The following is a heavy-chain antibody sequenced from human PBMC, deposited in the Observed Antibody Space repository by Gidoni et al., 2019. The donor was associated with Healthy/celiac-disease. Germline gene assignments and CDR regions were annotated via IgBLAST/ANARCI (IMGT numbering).Heavy chain of an antibody. J-gene: IGHJ4*02. CDR3: AKDREGYSYGAPGDY. Sequence: QVQLVESGGGVVQPGRSRRLSCAASGFTCSSYGMHWVRQAPGKGLGWVAVISYDGSNKYYADSVKGRFTLSRDNSKNTLYLQMNSLRAEDTAVYYCAKDREGYSYGAPGDYWGQGTLVTVSS. CDR1: GFTCSSYG. D-gene: IGHD5-18*01. V-gene: IGHV3-30*18. CDR2: ISYDGSNK.